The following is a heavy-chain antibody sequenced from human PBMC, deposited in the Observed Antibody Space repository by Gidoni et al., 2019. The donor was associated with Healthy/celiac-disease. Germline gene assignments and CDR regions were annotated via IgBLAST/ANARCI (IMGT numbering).Heavy chain of an antibody. V-gene: IGHV4-39*01. CDR1: GGSISRSSYY. Sequence: QLQLQESGPGLVKPSETLSLTCTVSGGSISRSSYYWGWIRQPPGKGLEWIGSIYYSGSTYYNPSLKSRVTISVDTSKNQFSLKLSSVTAADTAVYYCARQKARAPYLEWLPFDYWGQGTLVTVSS. CDR2: IYYSGST. D-gene: IGHD3-3*01. CDR3: ARQKARAPYLEWLPFDY. J-gene: IGHJ4*02.